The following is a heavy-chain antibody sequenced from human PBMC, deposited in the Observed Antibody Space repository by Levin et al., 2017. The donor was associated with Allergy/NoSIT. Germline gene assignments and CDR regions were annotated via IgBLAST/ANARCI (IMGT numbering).Heavy chain of an antibody. D-gene: IGHD6-13*01. V-gene: IGHV4-30-2*01. CDR2: IYHSGST. J-gene: IGHJ5*02. CDR3: ARAAAGNWFDP. Sequence: RTSETLSLTCAVSGGSISSGGYSWSWIRQPPGKGLEWIGYIYHSGSTYYNPSLKSRVTISVDRSKNQFSLKLSSVTAADTAVYYCARAAAGNWFDPWGQGTLVTVSS. CDR1: GGSISSGGYS.